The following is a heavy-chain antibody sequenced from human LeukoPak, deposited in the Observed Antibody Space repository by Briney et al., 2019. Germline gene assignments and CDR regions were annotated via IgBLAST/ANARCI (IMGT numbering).Heavy chain of an antibody. Sequence: GGSLRLSCAASGFTFSSYAMSWVRQAPGKGLEWVSAISGSGGSTYYADSVKGRFTITRDNSENTLYLQMHSLRAEDTAVYYCARDRPNYYGSDGHYYRRDGDYWGRGTLVSVSS. D-gene: IGHD3-22*01. V-gene: IGHV3-23*01. CDR2: ISGSGGST. CDR1: GFTFSSYA. CDR3: ARDRPNYYGSDGHYYRRDGDY. J-gene: IGHJ4*02.